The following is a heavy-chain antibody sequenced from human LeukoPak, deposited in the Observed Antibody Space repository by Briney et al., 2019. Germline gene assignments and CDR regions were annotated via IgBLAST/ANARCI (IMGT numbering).Heavy chain of an antibody. J-gene: IGHJ4*02. CDR3: ARVASGSYSHFDY. D-gene: IGHD3-10*01. CDR1: GFSVSGNY. CDR2: IYSGGAT. V-gene: IGHV3-53*01. Sequence: GGSLRLSCAASGFSVSGNYMSWVRQAPGKGLEWVSAIYSGGATYYTDSVKGRFTMSRHTSKNTLDLQMNSLRAEDTAVYYCARVASGSYSHFDYWGQGTLVTVSS.